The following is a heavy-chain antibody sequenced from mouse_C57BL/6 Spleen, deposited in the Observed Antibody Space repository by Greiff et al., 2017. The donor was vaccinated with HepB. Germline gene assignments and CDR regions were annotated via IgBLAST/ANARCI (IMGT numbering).Heavy chain of an antibody. J-gene: IGHJ1*03. CDR2: ISNGGGST. CDR1: GFTFSDYY. Sequence: EVQRVESGGGLVQPGGSLKLSCAASGFTFSDYYMYWVRQTPEKRLEWVAYISNGGGSTYYPDTVKGRFTISRDNAKNTLYLQMSRLKSEDTAMYYCARQRSRYFDVWGTGTTVTVSS. CDR3: ARQRSRYFDV. V-gene: IGHV5-12*01.